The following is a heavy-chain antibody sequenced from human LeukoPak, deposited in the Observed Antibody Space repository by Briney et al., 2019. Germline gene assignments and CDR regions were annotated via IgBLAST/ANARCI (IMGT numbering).Heavy chain of an antibody. CDR2: ISSSSSYI. CDR3: ARAFGSGSYPFDY. D-gene: IGHD3-10*01. CDR1: GFTFSSYS. Sequence: GGSLRLSCAASGFTFSSYSMNWVRQAPGKGLEWVSSISSSSSYIYYADSVKGRFTISRDNAKNSLYLQMNSLRAEDTAVYYCARAFGSGSYPFDYWGQGTLVTVSS. J-gene: IGHJ4*02. V-gene: IGHV3-21*01.